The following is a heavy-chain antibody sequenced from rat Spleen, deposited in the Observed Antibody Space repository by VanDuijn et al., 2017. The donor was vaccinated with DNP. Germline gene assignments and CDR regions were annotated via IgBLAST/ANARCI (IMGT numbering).Heavy chain of an antibody. Sequence: EVKLVESGGGLVQPGRSLKLSCAASGFNFNDYWMGWVRQAPGKGLERIGQINKDSRTINYIPSLKEKITISRDNAQNTLYLQMNKLGSEDTGIYYCAKGPNYGGWSDYFDYWGQGVMVTVSS. D-gene: IGHD1-11*01. CDR2: INKDSRTI. CDR1: GFNFNDYW. CDR3: AKGPNYGGWSDYFDY. J-gene: IGHJ2*01. V-gene: IGHV4-2*01.